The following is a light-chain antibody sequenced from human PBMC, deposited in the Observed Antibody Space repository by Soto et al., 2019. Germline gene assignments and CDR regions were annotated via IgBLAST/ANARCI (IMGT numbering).Light chain of an antibody. CDR3: QQYNNWLYT. CDR2: AAS. CDR1: QSVSSN. Sequence: EMVMSQSPVTPPVFFRESANLSCRASQSVSSNLAWYQQKPGQAPRLLIYAASTRATGIPARFSGSGSGTEFTLTISSLQSEDFAVYYCQQYNNWLYTFGQGTRVEI. V-gene: IGKV3-15*01. J-gene: IGKJ5*01.